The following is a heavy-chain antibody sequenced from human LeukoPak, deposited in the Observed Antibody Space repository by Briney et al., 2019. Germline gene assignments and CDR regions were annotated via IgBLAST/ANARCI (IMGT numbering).Heavy chain of an antibody. Sequence: GASVKVSCKASGGTFSSYAISWVRQAPGQGLEWMGGIIPIFGTANYAQKFQGRVTITTDESTSTAYMELSSLRSEDTAVYYCARDPVGAARPVSNWFDPWGQGTLVTVSS. J-gene: IGHJ5*02. CDR1: GGTFSSYA. D-gene: IGHD6-6*01. CDR3: ARDPVGAARPVSNWFDP. CDR2: IIPIFGTA. V-gene: IGHV1-69*05.